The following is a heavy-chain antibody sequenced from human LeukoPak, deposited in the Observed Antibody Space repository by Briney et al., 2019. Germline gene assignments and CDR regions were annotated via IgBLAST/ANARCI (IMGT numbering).Heavy chain of an antibody. D-gene: IGHD3-10*01. V-gene: IGHV1-69*01. J-gene: IGHJ6*04. CDR3: ARTGFDGSGSYYMDYYYGMDV. Sequence: VASVKVSCKASGGTFSSYAISWVRQAPGQGLEWMGGIIPIIGTANYAQKFQGRVTITADESTSTAYMELSSLRSEDTAVYYCARTGFDGSGSYYMDYYYGMDVWGKGTTVTVSS. CDR1: GGTFSSYA. CDR2: IIPIIGTA.